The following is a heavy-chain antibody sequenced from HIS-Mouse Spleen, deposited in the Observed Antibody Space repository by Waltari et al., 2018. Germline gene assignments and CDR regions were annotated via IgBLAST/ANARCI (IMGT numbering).Heavy chain of an antibody. D-gene: IGHD1-26*01. CDR1: GYTFTGYY. V-gene: IGHV1-2*02. CDR2: SNPNSGGT. CDR3: AEVDGTTHAFDI. J-gene: IGHJ3*02. Sequence: QVQLVQSGAEVKKPGASVKVSCKASGYTFTGYYMHWVRQAPGQGLEWMGGSNPNSGGTNYAQRFQGRVTRTRETSISTAYMELSRLRSDDTAVYYCAEVDGTTHAFDIWGQGTMVTVSS.